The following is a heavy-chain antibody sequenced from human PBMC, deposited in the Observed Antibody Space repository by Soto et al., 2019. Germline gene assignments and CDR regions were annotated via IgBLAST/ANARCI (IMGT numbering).Heavy chain of an antibody. CDR3: AKDGNSGSYYLFDY. Sequence: EVQLVESGGVVVQPGGSLRLSCAASGFTFDDYIMHWVRQAPGKGLEWVSLISWDGGTTYYADSVKGRFTISRDNSKNSLYLQMNSLRTEGTSLYYCAKDGNSGSYYLFDYWGQGTLVTVSS. V-gene: IGHV3-43*01. CDR2: ISWDGGTT. CDR1: GFTFDDYI. J-gene: IGHJ4*02. D-gene: IGHD1-26*01.